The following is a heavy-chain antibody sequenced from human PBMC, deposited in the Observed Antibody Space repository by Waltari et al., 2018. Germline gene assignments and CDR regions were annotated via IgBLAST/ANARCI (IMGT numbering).Heavy chain of an antibody. Sequence: QVQLVESGGGVVQPGRSLRLSCAASGFTFSSYDMHWVRQAPGKGLEWVAIISYDGSRKYYADSVKGRFTISRDNSKNTLYLQMNSLRTVDTAVYYCAKVWYNWNYYGMDVWGQGTTVTVSS. V-gene: IGHV3-30*18. CDR3: AKVWYNWNYYGMDV. J-gene: IGHJ6*02. CDR1: GFTFSSYD. D-gene: IGHD1-20*01. CDR2: ISYDGSRK.